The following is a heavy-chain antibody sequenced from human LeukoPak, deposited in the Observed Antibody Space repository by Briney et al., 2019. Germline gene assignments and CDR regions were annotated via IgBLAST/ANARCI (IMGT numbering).Heavy chain of an antibody. J-gene: IGHJ6*03. Sequence: PGGSLRLSCAASGFTFSSYAMHWVRQAPGKGLEWVAVISYDGSNKYYADSVKGRFTISRDNSKNTLYLQMNSLRAEDTAVYYCARDGVYCSSTSCYPYYYYMGVWGKGTTVTVSS. CDR1: GFTFSSYA. CDR3: ARDGVYCSSTSCYPYYYYMGV. V-gene: IGHV3-30*01. D-gene: IGHD2-2*01. CDR2: ISYDGSNK.